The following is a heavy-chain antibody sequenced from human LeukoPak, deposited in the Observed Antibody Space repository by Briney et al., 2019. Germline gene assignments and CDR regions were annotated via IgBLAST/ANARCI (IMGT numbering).Heavy chain of an antibody. D-gene: IGHD5-12*01. CDR3: ARDRARVFDY. CDR2: ISYDGSNK. Sequence: GGCLRLSCAASGFALSRYAMHWVRQAPGKGLERVAVISYDGSNKYYADSVKGRFTISRDNSKNTLYLQMNSLRAEDTAVYYCARDRARVFDYWGQGTLVTVSS. CDR1: GFALSRYA. V-gene: IGHV3-30*04. J-gene: IGHJ4*02.